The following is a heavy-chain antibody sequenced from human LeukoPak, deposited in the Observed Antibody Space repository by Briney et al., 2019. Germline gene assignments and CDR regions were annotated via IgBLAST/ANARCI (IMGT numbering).Heavy chain of an antibody. CDR3: ARDYDFWSGYFDW. D-gene: IGHD3-3*01. CDR2: IKTDGTEA. Sequence: PGGSLRPSCAASGFTFRDYWMSWVRQAPGKGLEWVANIKTDGTEAYYMDSVKGRFNISRDNAKNALYLQMSSLRTEDTAVYYCARDYDFWSGYFDWWGQGTRVTVSS. V-gene: IGHV3-7*05. J-gene: IGHJ4*02. CDR1: GFTFRDYW.